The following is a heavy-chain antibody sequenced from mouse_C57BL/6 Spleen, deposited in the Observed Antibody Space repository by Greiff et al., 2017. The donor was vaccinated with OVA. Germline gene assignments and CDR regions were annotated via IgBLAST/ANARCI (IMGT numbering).Heavy chain of an antibody. V-gene: IGHV5-17*01. D-gene: IGHD1-1*01. CDR2: ISSGSSTI. CDR3: ARITTGGGGYAMDY. Sequence: EVMLVESGGGLVKPGGSLKLSCAASGFTFSDYGMHWVRQAPEKGLEWVAYISSGSSTIYYADTVKGRFTISRDNAKNTLFLQMTSLRSEDTAMYYCARITTGGGGYAMDYWGQGTSVTVSS. CDR1: GFTFSDYG. J-gene: IGHJ4*01.